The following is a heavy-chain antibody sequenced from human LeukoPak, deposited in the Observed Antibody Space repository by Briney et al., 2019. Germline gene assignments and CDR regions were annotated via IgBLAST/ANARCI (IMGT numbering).Heavy chain of an antibody. CDR2: IYYSGST. CDR3: ASTYYDFWSGPEKAASYYMDV. Sequence: SETLSLTCTVSGGSISSYYWSWIRQPPGKGLEWIGYIYYSGSTNYNPSLKSRVTISIDTSKNQFSLKLSSVTAADTAVYYCASTYYDFWSGPEKAASYYMDVWGKGTTVTVSS. CDR1: GGSISSYY. D-gene: IGHD3-3*01. V-gene: IGHV4-59*08. J-gene: IGHJ6*03.